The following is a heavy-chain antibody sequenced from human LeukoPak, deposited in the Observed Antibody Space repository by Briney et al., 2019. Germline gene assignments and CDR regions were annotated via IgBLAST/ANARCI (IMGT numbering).Heavy chain of an antibody. J-gene: IGHJ6*02. CDR2: INPNSGGT. CDR3: ARGLRFDDYYYYGMDV. D-gene: IGHD5-12*01. CDR1: GYTFTGYY. Sequence: APVKVSCKASGYTFTGYYMHWVRQAPGQGLEWMGRINPNSGGTNYAQKFQGRVTMTRDTSISTAYMELSRLRSDDTAVYYCARGLRFDDYYYYGMDVWGQGTTVTVSS. V-gene: IGHV1-2*06.